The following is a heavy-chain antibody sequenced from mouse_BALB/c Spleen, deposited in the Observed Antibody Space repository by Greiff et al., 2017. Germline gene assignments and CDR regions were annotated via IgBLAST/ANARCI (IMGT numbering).Heavy chain of an antibody. V-gene: IGHV1-39*01. CDR3: ARGNYYYAMDY. Sequence: EVQLQQTGPELVKPGASVKISCKASGYSFTDYIMLWVKQSHGKSLEWIGNINPYYGSTSYNLKFKGKATLTVDKSSSTAYMQLNSLTSEDSAVYYCARGNYYYAMDYWGQGTSVTVSS. D-gene: IGHD2-1*01. J-gene: IGHJ4*01. CDR1: GYSFTDYI. CDR2: INPYYGST.